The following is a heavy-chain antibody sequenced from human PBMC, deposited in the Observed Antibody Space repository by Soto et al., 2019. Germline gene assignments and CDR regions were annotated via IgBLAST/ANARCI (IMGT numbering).Heavy chain of an antibody. V-gene: IGHV1-46*04. D-gene: IGHD3-16*01. J-gene: IGHJ4*02. Sequence: QVQLVQSGAEVKKPGASVKVSCKASGYTFISYYMHWVRQAPGQGLEWMGIINPSGGSTTYAQKLQGRVSTTRETSTSTVNMELSSLRSEDTTVYYCARGYDYVWGSFYYFDYWGQGTLVTVSS. CDR2: INPSGGST. CDR1: GYTFISYY. CDR3: ARGYDYVWGSFYYFDY.